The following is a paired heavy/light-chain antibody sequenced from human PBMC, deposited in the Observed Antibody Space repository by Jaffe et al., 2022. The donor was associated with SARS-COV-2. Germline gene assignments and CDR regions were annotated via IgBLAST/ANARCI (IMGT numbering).Heavy chain of an antibody. J-gene: IGHJ4*02. CDR3: AKRGPYSTNPVDY. V-gene: IGHV3-23*04. Sequence: EVQLVESGGGLVQPGGSLRLSCAASGFTFSSYAMSWVRQAPGKGLEWVSTINNNGGGTYFADSVKGRFTISRDNSKNTLCLQMNSLRAEDTAVYYCAKRGPYSTNPVDYWGQGTLVTVSS. CDR1: GFTFSSYA. CDR2: INNNGGGT. D-gene: IGHD6-13*01.
Light chain of an antibody. CDR2: LEGSGTY. Sequence: QPVLTQSSSASASLGSSVKLTCTLSSGHRSYIIAWHQQQPGKAPRYLMKLEGSGTYNKGSGVPDRFSGSSSGADHYLTISNLQSEDEADYYCETWDSNTAVFGGGTQLTVL. V-gene: IGLV4-60*03. CDR1: SGHRSYI. CDR3: ETWDSNTAV. J-gene: IGLJ7*01.